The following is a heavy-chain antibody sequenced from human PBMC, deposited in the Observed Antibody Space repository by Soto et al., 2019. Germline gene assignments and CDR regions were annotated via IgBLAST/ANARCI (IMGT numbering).Heavy chain of an antibody. Sequence: SVQVSCKDSGYTFTGYYVHWVRQAPGQGLEWMGWINPNSGGTNYAQKFQGRVTMTRDTSISTAYMELSRLRSDDTAVYYCARVDPYLLGYPHVDYWGQGTLVTV. V-gene: IGHV1-2*02. J-gene: IGHJ4*02. D-gene: IGHD3-16*01. CDR2: INPNSGGT. CDR3: ARVDPYLLGYPHVDY. CDR1: GYTFTGYY.